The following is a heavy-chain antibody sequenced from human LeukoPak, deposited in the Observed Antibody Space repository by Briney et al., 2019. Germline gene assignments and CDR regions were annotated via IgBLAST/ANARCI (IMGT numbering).Heavy chain of an antibody. CDR3: ARDFGSSSDTLGWFDP. CDR2: INPSGGST. V-gene: IGHV1-46*01. Sequence: ASVKVSCKAPGYTFTSYYMHWVRQAPGQGLEWMGIINPSGGSTSYAQKFQGRVTMTRDTSTSTVYMELSSLRSEDTAVYYCARDFGSSSDTLGWFDPWGQGTLVTVSS. CDR1: GYTFTSYY. D-gene: IGHD6-13*01. J-gene: IGHJ5*02.